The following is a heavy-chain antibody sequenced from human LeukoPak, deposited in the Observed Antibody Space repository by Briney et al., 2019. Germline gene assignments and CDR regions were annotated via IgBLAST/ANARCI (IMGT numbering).Heavy chain of an antibody. Sequence: GGSLRLSCAASGFTFGIYAMSWVRQAPGKGLEWVSGISGSASTYYSDSVKGRFTISRDNSKNTLYLQMSSLRAEDTAVYYCARGGSYLSAFDIWGQGTMVTVSS. CDR1: GFTFGIYA. CDR3: ARGGSYLSAFDI. J-gene: IGHJ3*02. CDR2: ISGSAST. V-gene: IGHV3-23*01. D-gene: IGHD1-26*01.